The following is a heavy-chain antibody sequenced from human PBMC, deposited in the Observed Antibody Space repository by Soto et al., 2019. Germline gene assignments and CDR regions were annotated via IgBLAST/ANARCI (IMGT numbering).Heavy chain of an antibody. CDR2: ISAYNGNT. CDR1: GYTFTSYG. Sequence: QVQLVPSGADVKKPGASVKFSCKAAGYTFTSYGLSWVRQAPGQGLEWMGWISAYNGNTNYAQKLQGRVTMTTDTSTSTDDMELRSLRSDDTAVYDCARVKRMTILSGNQDWFYPWGQGTLVPGSS. CDR3: ARVKRMTILSGNQDWFYP. J-gene: IGHJ5*02. D-gene: IGHD3-9*01. V-gene: IGHV1-18*04.